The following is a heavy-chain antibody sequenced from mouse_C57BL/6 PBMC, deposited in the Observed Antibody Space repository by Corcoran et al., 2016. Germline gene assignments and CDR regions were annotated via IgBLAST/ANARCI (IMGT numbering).Heavy chain of an antibody. Sequence: QIQLVQSGPELKKPGETVKIYCKASGYTFTTYGMSWVKQAPGKGLKWMGWINTYSGVPTYADDFKGRFAFSLETSASTAYLQINNLKNEETATYFCATMVTTYFDYWGQGTTLTVSS. CDR2: INTYSGVP. J-gene: IGHJ2*01. V-gene: IGHV9-3*01. CDR3: ATMVTTYFDY. CDR1: GYTFTTYG. D-gene: IGHD2-2*01.